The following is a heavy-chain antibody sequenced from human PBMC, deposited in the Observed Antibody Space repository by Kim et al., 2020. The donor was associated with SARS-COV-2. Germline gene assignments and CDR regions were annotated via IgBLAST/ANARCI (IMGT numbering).Heavy chain of an antibody. J-gene: IGHJ4*02. D-gene: IGHD3-22*01. Sequence: GGSLRLSCSASGFTFSSYAMHWVRQAPGKGLEYVSAISSNGGSTYYADSVKGRFTISRDNSENTLYLQMSSLRAEDTAVYYCVKDPLAYYYDSSGYYFDYWGQGTLVTVSS. CDR1: GFTFSSYA. V-gene: IGHV3-64D*06. CDR2: ISSNGGST. CDR3: VKDPLAYYYDSSGYYFDY.